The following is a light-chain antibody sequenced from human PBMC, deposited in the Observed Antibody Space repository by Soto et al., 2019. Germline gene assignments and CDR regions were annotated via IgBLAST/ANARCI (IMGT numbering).Light chain of an antibody. V-gene: IGKV3-15*01. CDR3: QQYNNSPRT. CDR2: GAS. CDR1: QSVSSD. Sequence: EIVMTQSPATLSMSPWERATLSFRASQSVSSDLDWYHQRPGQAPSLLIYGASTRATGIPARLSGSGYGTELTLTINSLKYEDFEVYYCQQYNNSPRTFGHGTKVDIK. J-gene: IGKJ1*01.